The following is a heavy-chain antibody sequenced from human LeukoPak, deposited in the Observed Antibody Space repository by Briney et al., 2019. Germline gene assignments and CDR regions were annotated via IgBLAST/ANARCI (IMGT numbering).Heavy chain of an antibody. V-gene: IGHV3-15*01. Sequence: GGSLRLSCAASGFTFSSYVMHWVRQAPGKGLEWVGRIKSKTDGGTTDYAAPVKGRFTISRDDSKNTLYLQMNSLKTEDTAVYYCTTGEYYDYVWGSYDYWGQGTLVTVSS. CDR3: TTGEYYDYVWGSYDY. CDR2: IKSKTDGGTT. D-gene: IGHD3-16*01. J-gene: IGHJ4*02. CDR1: GFTFSSYV.